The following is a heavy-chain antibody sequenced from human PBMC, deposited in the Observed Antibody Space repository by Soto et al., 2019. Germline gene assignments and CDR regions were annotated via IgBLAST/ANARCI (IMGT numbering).Heavy chain of an antibody. D-gene: IGHD2-21*01. J-gene: IGHJ5*02. CDR3: ARGRGEFDA. Sequence: LSLTCAVYGASLSDNYCNWLRQPPGKGLEWIGEINHSGNTNYNPSLRSRVTISIDTSKNQLSLNLRSVSAADTAVYYCARGRGEFDAWRQGTPVTVSS. V-gene: IGHV4-34*01. CDR1: GASLSDNY. CDR2: INHSGNT.